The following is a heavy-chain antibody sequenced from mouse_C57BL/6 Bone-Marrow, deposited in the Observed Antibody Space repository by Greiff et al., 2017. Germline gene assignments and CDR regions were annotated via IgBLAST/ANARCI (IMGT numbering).Heavy chain of an antibody. CDR1: GYTFTSYW. J-gene: IGHJ1*03. V-gene: IGHV1-64*01. CDR2: IHPNSGST. D-gene: IGHD1-1*01. CDR3: ASLYYGSSYFWYFDV. Sequence: QVQLQQPGAELVKPGASVKLSCKASGYTFTSYWMHWVKQRPGQGLEWIGMIHPNSGSTNYNEKFKSKATLTVDKSSSTAYMQLSSLTSEDSAVXYCASLYYGSSYFWYFDVWGTGTTVTVSS.